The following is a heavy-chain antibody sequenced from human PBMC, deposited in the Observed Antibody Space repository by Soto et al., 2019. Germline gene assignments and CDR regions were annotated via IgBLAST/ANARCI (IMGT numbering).Heavy chain of an antibody. Sequence: QVQLVQSGGEVKKPGASVKVSCKASGDTVTKYGISWVRQAPGQGLEWLGWISFYNGHTNYALKFQDKIPLTTDTSTSTASMELRSLTSDDTAVYYCASATSIAVAGKETWGQGTLVTVSS. CDR1: GDTVTKYG. V-gene: IGHV1-18*01. CDR2: ISFYNGHT. J-gene: IGHJ4*02. D-gene: IGHD6-19*01. CDR3: ASATSIAVAGKET.